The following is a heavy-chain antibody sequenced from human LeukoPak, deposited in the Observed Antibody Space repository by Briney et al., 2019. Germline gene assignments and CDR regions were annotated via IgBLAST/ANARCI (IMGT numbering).Heavy chain of an antibody. CDR2: IIPIFVTA. Sequence: ASVKVSCKASGGTFSSYAISWVRHAPGQGLEWMGGIIPIFVTANYAQKFQGRVTITTDESTSTAYMELSSLRSEDTAVYYCASCGYSYGYYYYYYMDVWGKGTTVTVSS. D-gene: IGHD5-18*01. J-gene: IGHJ6*03. V-gene: IGHV1-69*05. CDR1: GGTFSSYA. CDR3: ASCGYSYGYYYYYYMDV.